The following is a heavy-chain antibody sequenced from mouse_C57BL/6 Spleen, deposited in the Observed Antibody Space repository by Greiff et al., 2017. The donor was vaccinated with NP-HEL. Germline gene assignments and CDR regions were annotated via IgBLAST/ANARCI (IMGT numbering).Heavy chain of an antibody. Sequence: VKVVESGPGLVAPSQSLSITCTVSGFSLTSYAISWVRQPPGKGLEWLGVIWTGGGTNYNSALKSRLSISKDNTKSQVFLKMNSLQTDDTARYYCARNYNYGSSYAMDYWGQGTSVTVSS. J-gene: IGHJ4*01. CDR3: ARNYNYGSSYAMDY. CDR1: GFSLTSYA. V-gene: IGHV2-9-1*01. D-gene: IGHD1-1*01. CDR2: IWTGGGT.